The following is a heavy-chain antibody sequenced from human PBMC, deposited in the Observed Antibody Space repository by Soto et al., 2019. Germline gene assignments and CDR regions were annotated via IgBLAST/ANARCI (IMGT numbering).Heavy chain of an antibody. J-gene: IGHJ4*02. CDR2: VRNQTYGGTP. CDR1: GFTFENYA. CDR3: TRAESRDTAYFSDY. D-gene: IGHD3-3*01. V-gene: IGHV3-49*04. Sequence: PGGSLRLSCTTSGFTFENYAINWVRQAPGKGLEWVGLVRNQTYGGTPEYAASLKGRFTISRDESNGIASLQMNRLYTEDSGGYYCTRAESRDTAYFSDYWGQGTLVTVSS.